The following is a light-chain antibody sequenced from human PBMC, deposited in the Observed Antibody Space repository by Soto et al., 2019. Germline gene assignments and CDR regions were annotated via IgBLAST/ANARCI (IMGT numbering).Light chain of an antibody. CDR1: QSISSY. CDR2: AAS. Sequence: IQLTPSPSSLSASVGERGPITFRVSQSISSYLNWYQQKPGKAPKLLIYAASSLQSGVPSRFSGSGSGTDFTLTISSLQPEDFATYYCQQSYSTPLTFGGGTKVDIK. J-gene: IGKJ4*01. V-gene: IGKV1-39*01. CDR3: QQSYSTPLT.